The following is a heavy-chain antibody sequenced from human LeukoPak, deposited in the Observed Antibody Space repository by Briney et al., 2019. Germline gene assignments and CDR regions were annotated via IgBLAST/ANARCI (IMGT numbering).Heavy chain of an antibody. D-gene: IGHD2-15*01. CDR1: GFTFSNYD. CDR3: ARGTLEHCSGASCYPLDS. CDR2: VTGSGGDT. J-gene: IGHJ5*01. Sequence: GGSLRLSCAASGFTFSNYDMSWVRQTPGKGLECVSVVTGSGGDTYYTGSVNGRFTISRDNSKNTLYLQMNSLRAEDTAVYYCARGTLEHCSGASCYPLDSWGQGTLVTVSS. V-gene: IGHV3-23*01.